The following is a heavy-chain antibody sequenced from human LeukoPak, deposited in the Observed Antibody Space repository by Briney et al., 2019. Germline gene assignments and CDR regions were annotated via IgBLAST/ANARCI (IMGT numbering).Heavy chain of an antibody. V-gene: IGHV1-69*04. CDR3: ARIDYCSSTSCYDWFDP. J-gene: IGHJ5*02. D-gene: IGHD2-2*01. CDR1: GGTFSSYA. CDR2: IIPTLGIA. Sequence: ASVKVSCKASGGTFSSYAISRVRQAPGQGLEWMGRIIPTLGIANYAQKFQGRVTITADKSTSTAYMELSSLRSEDTAVYYCARIDYCSSTSCYDWFDPWGQGTLVTVSS.